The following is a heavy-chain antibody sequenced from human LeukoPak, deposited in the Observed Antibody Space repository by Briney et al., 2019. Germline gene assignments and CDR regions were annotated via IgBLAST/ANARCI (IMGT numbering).Heavy chain of an antibody. CDR2: ISGSGGST. CDR3: ARTLDYYGSGSLIDY. J-gene: IGHJ4*02. Sequence: PSGGSLRLSCAASGFTFSSYAMSWVGQAPGKGLEWVSAISGSGGSTYYADSVKGRFTISRDNSKNTLYLQMNSLRAEDTAVYYCARTLDYYGSGSLIDYWGQGTLVTVSS. D-gene: IGHD3-10*01. CDR1: GFTFSSYA. V-gene: IGHV3-23*01.